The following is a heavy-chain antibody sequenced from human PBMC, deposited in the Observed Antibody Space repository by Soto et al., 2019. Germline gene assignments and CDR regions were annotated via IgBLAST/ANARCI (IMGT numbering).Heavy chain of an antibody. CDR1: GFTFSRYE. CDR3: ATRSGGGGAFDF. J-gene: IGHJ3*01. CDR2: IHSSATTI. D-gene: IGHD3-10*01. Sequence: EVKLVESGGGLVQPGGSLRLSCAASGFTFSRYEMNWVRQAPGKWLEWIANIHSSATTIYYAVSVKGRFTISRDNSKNSLWLQLNSLIAEDTAVYFCATRSGGGGAFDFWGQGTMVTVSS. V-gene: IGHV3-48*03.